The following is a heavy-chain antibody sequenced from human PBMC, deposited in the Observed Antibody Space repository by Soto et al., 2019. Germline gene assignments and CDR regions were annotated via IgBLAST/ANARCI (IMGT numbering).Heavy chain of an antibody. V-gene: IGHV3-33*01. CDR3: ARDPDSGWLFDY. Sequence: GGSLRLSCAASGFTFSSYGMHWVRQAPGKGLEWVAVIWYDGSNKYYADSVKGRFTISRDNSKNTLYLQMNSLRAEDTAVYYCARDPDSGWLFDYWGQGTLVTVSS. CDR1: GFTFSSYG. J-gene: IGHJ4*02. D-gene: IGHD6-19*01. CDR2: IWYDGSNK.